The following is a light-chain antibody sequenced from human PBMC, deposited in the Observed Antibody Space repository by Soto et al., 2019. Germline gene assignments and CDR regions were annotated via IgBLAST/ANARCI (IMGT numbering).Light chain of an antibody. V-gene: IGKV3-11*01. CDR2: DAS. Sequence: ERVLTQSPATLSLFPGERATLSCRASQSISSNLAWYQQKPGQAPRLLIYDASNRATGIPARFSGSGSGTDFTLTISSLEPEDFATYYCQQTFSHLLSFGGGTTVEIK. CDR1: QSISSN. CDR3: QQTFSHLLS. J-gene: IGKJ4*01.